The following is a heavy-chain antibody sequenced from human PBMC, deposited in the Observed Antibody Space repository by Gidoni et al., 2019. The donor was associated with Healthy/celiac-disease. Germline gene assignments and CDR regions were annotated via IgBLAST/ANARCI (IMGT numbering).Heavy chain of an antibody. CDR3: AKGRRRQWLVSSLPRGYYFDY. V-gene: IGHV3-23*01. D-gene: IGHD6-19*01. J-gene: IGHJ4*02. CDR1: GFTFSSYA. Sequence: EVQLLESGGGLVQPGGSLRLSCAASGFTFSSYAMSWARQAPGKGLEWVSAISGSGGSTYYADSVKGRFTISRDNSKNTLYLQMNSLRAEDTAVYYCAKGRRRQWLVSSLPRGYYFDYWGQGTLVTVSS. CDR2: ISGSGGST.